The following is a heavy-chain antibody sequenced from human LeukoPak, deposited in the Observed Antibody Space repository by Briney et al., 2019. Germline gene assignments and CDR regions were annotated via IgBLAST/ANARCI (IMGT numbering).Heavy chain of an antibody. CDR3: ARDNVRRFYDSSGYPGVDY. CDR2: INPNSGGT. V-gene: IGHV1-2*02. D-gene: IGHD3-22*01. CDR1: GYTFTVYY. J-gene: IGHJ4*02. Sequence: ASVKVSCKASGYTFTVYYMYWVRQAPGQGLEWMGWINPNSGGTNYAQKFQGRVTMTRDTSISTAYMELSRLRSDDTAVYYCARDNVRRFYDSSGYPGVDYWGQGTLVTVSS.